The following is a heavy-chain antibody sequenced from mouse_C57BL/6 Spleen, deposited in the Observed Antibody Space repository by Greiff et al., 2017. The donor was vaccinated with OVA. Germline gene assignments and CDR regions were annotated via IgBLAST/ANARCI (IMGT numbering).Heavy chain of an antibody. D-gene: IGHD2-3*01. V-gene: IGHV3-6*01. J-gene: IGHJ3*01. Sequence: EVKLQESGPGLVKPSQSLSLTCSVTGYSITSGYYWNWIRQFPGNKLEWMGYISNDGSNNYNPSLKNRISITRDTSKNQFFLKLNSVTTEDTATYYCARGDDGLFAYWGQGTLVTVSA. CDR1: GYSITSGYY. CDR2: ISNDGSN. CDR3: ARGDDGLFAY.